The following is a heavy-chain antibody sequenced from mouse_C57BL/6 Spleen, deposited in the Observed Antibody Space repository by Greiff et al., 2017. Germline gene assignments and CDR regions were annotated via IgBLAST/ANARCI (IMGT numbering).Heavy chain of an antibody. CDR1: GYTFTNYW. Sequence: QVHVKQSGAELVRPGTSVKMSCKASGYTFTNYWIGWAKQRPGHGLEWIGDIYPGGGYTNYNEKFKGKATLTADKSSSTAYMQFSSLTSEDSAIYYCARWTTAFDYWGQGTTLTVSS. V-gene: IGHV1-63*01. D-gene: IGHD1-2*01. CDR2: IYPGGGYT. CDR3: ARWTTAFDY. J-gene: IGHJ2*01.